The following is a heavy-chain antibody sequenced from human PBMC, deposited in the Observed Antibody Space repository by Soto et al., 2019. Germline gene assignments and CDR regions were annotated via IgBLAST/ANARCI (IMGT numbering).Heavy chain of an antibody. CDR3: VRRHVSATGIDWFDP. CDR1: GYTFTSYG. Sequence: LVTVSCQASGYTFTSYGIHWVRQAPGQRLEWMGWINAANGDTKYSPKFEGRVTITRDTSASTAYMELSSLRSEDTAMYYCVRRHVSATGIDWFDPWGQGTLVT. V-gene: IGHV1-3*01. J-gene: IGHJ5*02. D-gene: IGHD6-13*01. CDR2: INAANGDT.